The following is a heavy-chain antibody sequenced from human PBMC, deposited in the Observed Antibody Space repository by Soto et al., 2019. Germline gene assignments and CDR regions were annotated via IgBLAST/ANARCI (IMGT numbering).Heavy chain of an antibody. J-gene: IGHJ4*02. Sequence: QVQLVESGGGVVQPGRSLRLSCAASGFTFSSYAMHWVRQAPGKGLEWVAVISYDGSNKYYADSVKGRLTISRDNSKNTLYLQMNSLRAEDTAVYYCARDQAGIAARHFDYWGQGTLVTVSS. D-gene: IGHD6-6*01. CDR1: GFTFSSYA. CDR3: ARDQAGIAARHFDY. CDR2: ISYDGSNK. V-gene: IGHV3-30-3*01.